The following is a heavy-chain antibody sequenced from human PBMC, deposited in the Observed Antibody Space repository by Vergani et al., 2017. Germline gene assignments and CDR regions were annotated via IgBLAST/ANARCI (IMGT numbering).Heavy chain of an antibody. Sequence: EVQLVESGGGLVQPGGSLRLSCSASGFTFSSYAMHWVRQAPGKGLEYVSAISSNGGSTYYADSVKGRFTISRDNSKNTLYLQMSSLRAEDTAVYYCVKATPIPLDILTGYYDYWGQGTLVTVSS. J-gene: IGHJ4*02. D-gene: IGHD3-9*01. V-gene: IGHV3-64D*06. CDR3: VKATPIPLDILTGYYDY. CDR1: GFTFSSYA. CDR2: ISSNGGST.